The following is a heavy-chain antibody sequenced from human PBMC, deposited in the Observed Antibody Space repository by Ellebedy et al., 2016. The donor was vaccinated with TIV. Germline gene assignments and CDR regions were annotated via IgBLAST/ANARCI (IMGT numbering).Heavy chain of an antibody. CDR3: ARETWIQLWSSYYYYYGMDV. D-gene: IGHD5-18*01. J-gene: IGHJ6*02. CDR2: MNPNSGNT. Sequence: AASVKVSCKASGYTFTSYDINWVRQATGQGLEWMGWMNPNSGNTGYAQKFQGRVTMTRNTSISTAYMELSSLRSEDTAVYYCARETWIQLWSSYYYYYGMDVWGQGTTVTVSS. V-gene: IGHV1-8*01. CDR1: GYTFTSYD.